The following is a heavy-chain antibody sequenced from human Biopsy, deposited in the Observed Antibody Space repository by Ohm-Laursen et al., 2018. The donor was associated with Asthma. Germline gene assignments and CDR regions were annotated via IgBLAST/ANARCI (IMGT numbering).Heavy chain of an antibody. Sequence: SETLSLTWTVSGGSINIGDYYWSWIRQHPVKGLEWIGHIYYSGSTYYNPSLKSRVSISLDMSKNQFSLSLTSVTAADTAVYYCARTTYGHDGFDPWGQGTLVTVSS. CDR3: ARTTYGHDGFDP. CDR1: GGSINIGDYY. CDR2: IYYSGST. J-gene: IGHJ5*02. D-gene: IGHD4-17*01. V-gene: IGHV4-31*02.